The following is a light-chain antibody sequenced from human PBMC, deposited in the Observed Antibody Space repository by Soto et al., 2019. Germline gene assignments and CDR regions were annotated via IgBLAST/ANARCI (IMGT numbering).Light chain of an antibody. CDR1: QSILYNSNNKNY. V-gene: IGKV4-1*01. CDR3: QQSYSTPGT. J-gene: IGKJ1*01. Sequence: DIVMTQSPDSLAVSLGERATINCKSSQSILYNSNNKNYLAWYQQKPGQPPKLLIYWASTRESGVPDRFSGSGSGTDFTLTISSLQAEDVAVYYCQQSYSTPGTFGQGTKVEI. CDR2: WAS.